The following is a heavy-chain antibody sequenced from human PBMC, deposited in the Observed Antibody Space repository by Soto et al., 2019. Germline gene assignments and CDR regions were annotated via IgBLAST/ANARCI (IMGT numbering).Heavy chain of an antibody. CDR3: ARGPDYYDSSGYSYYFDY. V-gene: IGHV1-69*01. D-gene: IGHD3-22*01. CDR2: IIPIFGTA. J-gene: IGHJ4*02. Sequence: QVQLVQSGAEVKKPGSSVKVSCKASGGTFSSYAISWVRQAPGQGLEWMGGIIPIFGTANYAQKFQGRVTITADESTSTAYMELSSLRSEDTAVYYCARGPDYYDSSGYSYYFDYWGQGTLVTVSS. CDR1: GGTFSSYA.